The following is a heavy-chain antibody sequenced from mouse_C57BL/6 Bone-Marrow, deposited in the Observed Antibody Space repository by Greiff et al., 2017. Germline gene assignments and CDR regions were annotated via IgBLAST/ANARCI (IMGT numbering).Heavy chain of an antibody. CDR2: NLPGSGST. D-gene: IGHD3-2*01. J-gene: IGHJ2*01. CDR1: GYTFTGYW. V-gene: IGHV1-9*01. CDR3: ASGDSYFDY. Sequence: QLQQSGAELMKPGASVKLSCKATGYTFTGYWIEWVKQRPGHGLAWIGENLPGSGSTNYNEKIKGKATFTADTSSNTASMQLSSLTTEDSAIYYCASGDSYFDYWCQGTTLTVSS.